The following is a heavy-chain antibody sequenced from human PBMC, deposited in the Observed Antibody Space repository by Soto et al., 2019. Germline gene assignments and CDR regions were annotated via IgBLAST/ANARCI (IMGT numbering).Heavy chain of an antibody. CDR1: GFSFSDYY. V-gene: IGHV3-11*01. J-gene: IGHJ6*03. CDR2: ISSSSSTI. Sequence: GGSLRLSCAASGFSFSDYYMSWIRQAPGKGLECVSYISSSSSTIYYADSVKGRFTISRDNAKNSLYLQMNSLRAEDTAVYYCAREMDDFWSAYPYYMDVWGKGTTVTVSS. CDR3: AREMDDFWSAYPYYMDV. D-gene: IGHD3-3*01.